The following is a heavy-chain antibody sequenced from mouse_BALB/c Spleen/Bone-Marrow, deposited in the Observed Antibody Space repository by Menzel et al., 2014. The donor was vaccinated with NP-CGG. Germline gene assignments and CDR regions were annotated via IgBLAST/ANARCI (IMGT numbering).Heavy chain of an antibody. V-gene: IGHV1-82*01. D-gene: IGHD1-1*01. J-gene: IGHJ2*01. CDR1: GYAFSSSW. CDR3: ARSYCGSIFYFDY. Sequence: VQLQQSGPELVKPGASVKISCKASGYAFSSSWMNWVKQRPGQGLEWIGRIYPGDGDTYYNGKFKGKATLTADKSSSPAYMQLSSLPSVDSAVYFCARSYCGSIFYFDYWGQGTTLTVTS. CDR2: IYPGDGDT.